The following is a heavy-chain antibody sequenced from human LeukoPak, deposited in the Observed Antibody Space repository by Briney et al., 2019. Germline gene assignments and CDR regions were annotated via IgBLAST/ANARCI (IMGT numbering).Heavy chain of an antibody. V-gene: IGHV3-23*01. CDR1: GFTFSSYA. D-gene: IGHD3-22*01. J-gene: IGHJ4*02. CDR3: AKGSYYDSSGSFYFDY. CDR2: ISGSGDNT. Sequence: GALRLSCAASGFTFSSYAMSWDRQAPGKGLEWVSGISGSGDNTYYADSVKGRFTISRDNSKNTLYVQVNSLGTEDTAAYYCAKGSYYDSSGSFYFDYWGQGTLVTVSS.